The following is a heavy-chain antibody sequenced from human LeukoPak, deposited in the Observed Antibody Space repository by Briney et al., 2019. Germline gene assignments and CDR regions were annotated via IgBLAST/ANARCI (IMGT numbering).Heavy chain of an antibody. V-gene: IGHV4-59*13. CDR2: IYYSGTT. Sequence: SETLSLTCTVSGGPISNYYWSWVRQPPGKGLEWIGHIYYSGTTNYSPSLKSRVTISVDTSKNQFSLKLNPVTAADTAVYYCARSKGNYCSGGTCPGRLFDCWGQGTLVTVSS. CDR1: GGPISNYY. D-gene: IGHD2-15*01. CDR3: ARSKGNYCSGGTCPGRLFDC. J-gene: IGHJ4*02.